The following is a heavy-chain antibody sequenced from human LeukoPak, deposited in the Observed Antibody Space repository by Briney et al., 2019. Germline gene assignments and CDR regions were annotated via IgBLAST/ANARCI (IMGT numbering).Heavy chain of an antibody. D-gene: IGHD3/OR15-3a*01. CDR3: ARDFDFWTAASSYYMDV. Sequence: ASVKVSCKASGYTFTSYGISWVRRAPGQGLEWMGWISAYNGNTNYAQKLQGRVTMTTDTSTSTAYMELRSLRSDDTAVYYCARDFDFWTAASSYYMDVWGKGTTVTVSS. V-gene: IGHV1-18*01. J-gene: IGHJ6*03. CDR2: ISAYNGNT. CDR1: GYTFTSYG.